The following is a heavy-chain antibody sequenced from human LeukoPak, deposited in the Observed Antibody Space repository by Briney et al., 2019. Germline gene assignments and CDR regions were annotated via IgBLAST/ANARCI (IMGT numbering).Heavy chain of an antibody. J-gene: IGHJ3*02. Sequence: SETLSLTCTVSGGSISSYYWSWIRQPPGKGLEWIGYIYYSGSTNYNPSLKSRVTISVDTSKNQFSLKLSSVTAADTAVYCCARDGAMRSAFDIWGQGTMVTVSS. CDR3: ARDGAMRSAFDI. V-gene: IGHV4-59*01. CDR2: IYYSGST. CDR1: GGSISSYY. D-gene: IGHD2-15*01.